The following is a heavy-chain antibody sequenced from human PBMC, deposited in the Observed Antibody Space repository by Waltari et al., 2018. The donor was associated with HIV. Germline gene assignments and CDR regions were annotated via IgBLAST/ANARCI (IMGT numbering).Heavy chain of an antibody. CDR1: GFTFSSYR. Sequence: EVQLVESGGGLVQPGGSLRLSCAASGFTFSSYRMTWVRQAPGKGLEWVSSITSISSTIYYADSVKGRFTISRDNAKDSLYLQMNSLRAEDTAVYYCASAAAEDWGQGTLVTVSS. V-gene: IGHV3-48*01. J-gene: IGHJ4*02. CDR3: ASAAAED. CDR2: ITSISSTI. D-gene: IGHD6-13*01.